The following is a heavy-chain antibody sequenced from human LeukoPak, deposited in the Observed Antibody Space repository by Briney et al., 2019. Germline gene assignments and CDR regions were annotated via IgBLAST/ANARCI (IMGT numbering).Heavy chain of an antibody. CDR3: VPIKGLYYFYYYMDV. V-gene: IGHV4-39*01. CDR1: GGSVRNTNYY. J-gene: IGHJ6*03. CDR2: IYYSGST. Sequence: SETLSLTCTVSGGSVRNTNYYWGWIRQPPGKGLEWIASIYYSGSTYYTPSLKSRVTISVDTSKNQFSLELSSVTAADTALYYCVPIKGLYYFYYYMDVWGKGTTVTISS.